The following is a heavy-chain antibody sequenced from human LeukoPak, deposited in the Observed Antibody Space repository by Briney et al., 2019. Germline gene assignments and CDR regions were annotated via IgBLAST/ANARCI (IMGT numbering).Heavy chain of an antibody. V-gene: IGHV3-21*04. J-gene: IGHJ4*02. Sequence: GGSLRLSCAASGFTFSSYSMNWVRQAPGKGLEWVSSISSSSSYIYYADSVKGRFTISRDNSKNTLYLQMNSLRAEDTAVYYCARVDYGDYEGGDYWGQGTLVTVSS. CDR1: GFTFSSYS. CDR3: ARVDYGDYEGGDY. D-gene: IGHD4-17*01. CDR2: ISSSSSYI.